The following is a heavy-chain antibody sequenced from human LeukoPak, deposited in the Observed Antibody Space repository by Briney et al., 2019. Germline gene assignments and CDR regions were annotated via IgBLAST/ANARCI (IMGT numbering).Heavy chain of an antibody. CDR3: ARDHSGDGYNFDY. V-gene: IGHV3-53*01. Sequence: GGSLRLSCAASGFTFSSYSMNWVRQAPGKGLEWVSVIYSGGSTYYADSVKGRFTISRDNSKNTLYLQMNSLRAEDTAVYYCARDHSGDGYNFDYWGQGTLVTVSS. D-gene: IGHD5-24*01. CDR2: IYSGGST. J-gene: IGHJ4*02. CDR1: GFTFSSYS.